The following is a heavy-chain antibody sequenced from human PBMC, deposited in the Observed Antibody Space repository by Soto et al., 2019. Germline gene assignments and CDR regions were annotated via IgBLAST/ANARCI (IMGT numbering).Heavy chain of an antibody. CDR1: GGSISSYY. CDR2: IYYSGST. D-gene: IGHD4-17*01. CDR3: ARQGRRGTVTMSHYYYGMDV. Sequence: SQTLSLTCTVSGGSISSYYWSWIRKHTGKGLEWIGYIYYSGSTYYNPSLKSRVTISVDTSKNQFSLKLSSVTAADTAVYYCARQGRRGTVTMSHYYYGMDVWGQGTTVTVSS. V-gene: IGHV4-59*08. J-gene: IGHJ6*02.